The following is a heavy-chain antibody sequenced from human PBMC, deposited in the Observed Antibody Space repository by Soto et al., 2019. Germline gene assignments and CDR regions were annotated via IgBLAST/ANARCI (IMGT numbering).Heavy chain of an antibody. CDR3: ARAPDS. CDR2: MYYSGST. V-gene: IGHV4-39*01. CDR1: GDSISSNSFY. J-gene: IGHJ4*02. Sequence: SETLSLTCTVSGDSISSNSFYWGWIRQPPGKGLKWIGSMYYSGSTYYDPSLKSRVTISVDTSKSQFSLKLSSVTAADTAVYYCARAPDSWGQGTLVTVSS.